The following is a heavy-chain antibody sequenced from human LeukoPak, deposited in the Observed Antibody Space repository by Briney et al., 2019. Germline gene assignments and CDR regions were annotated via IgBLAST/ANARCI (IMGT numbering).Heavy chain of an antibody. J-gene: IGHJ5*02. V-gene: IGHV1-46*01. D-gene: IGHD5-24*01. Sequence: ASVKVSCKASGYTFTSYYMHWVRQAPGQGLEWMGIINPSGGSTSYAQKFQGRVTMTRDTSTSTVYMELSSLRSEDTAVYYCARDDRDGYNYGNWFDPWGQGTLVTVSS. CDR3: ARDDRDGYNYGNWFDP. CDR2: INPSGGST. CDR1: GYTFTSYY.